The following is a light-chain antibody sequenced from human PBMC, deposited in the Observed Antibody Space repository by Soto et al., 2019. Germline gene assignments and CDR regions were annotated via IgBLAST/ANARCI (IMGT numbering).Light chain of an antibody. Sequence: DIQMTQAPSSLSALVGDRVTITCRASQSITTYLNWYQQKPGKAPKLLIYAASSLQSGVPSRFSGSGSGTDFTLTISSLQPEDFATYYCQQSDSTPYTFGQGTNLEIK. CDR2: AAS. V-gene: IGKV1-39*01. CDR3: QQSDSTPYT. J-gene: IGKJ2*01. CDR1: QSITTY.